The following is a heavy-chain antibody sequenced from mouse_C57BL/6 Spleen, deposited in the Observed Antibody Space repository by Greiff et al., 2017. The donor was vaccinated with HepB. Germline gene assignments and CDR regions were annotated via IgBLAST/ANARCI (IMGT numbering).Heavy chain of an antibody. CDR2: ISDGGSYT. V-gene: IGHV5-4*01. J-gene: IGHJ3*01. D-gene: IGHD1-2*01. CDR1: GFTFSSYV. CDR3: ARDHFPFAY. Sequence: EVKLMESGGGLVKPGGSLKLSCAASGFTFSSYVMSWVRQTPEKRLEWVATISDGGSYTYYPDNVKGRFTISRDNAKNNLYLQMSHLKSEDTAMYYCARDHFPFAYWGQGTLVTVSA.